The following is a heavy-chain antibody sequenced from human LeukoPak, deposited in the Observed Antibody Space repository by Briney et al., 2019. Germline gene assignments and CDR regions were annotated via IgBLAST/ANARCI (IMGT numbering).Heavy chain of an antibody. D-gene: IGHD3-10*01. CDR3: VADRGNWSGGDF. CDR1: TFAFGGYW. V-gene: IGHV3-74*01. CDR2: IDSAGGRI. Sequence: GGSLRLSCAGSTFAFGGYWIHWVRQLPGKGLAWVSRIDSAGGRIQWADSVKGRFTISRDNAKNTVYLQMYSLRPEDSAVYYCVADRGNWSGGDFWGRGTLVIVSS. J-gene: IGHJ4*02.